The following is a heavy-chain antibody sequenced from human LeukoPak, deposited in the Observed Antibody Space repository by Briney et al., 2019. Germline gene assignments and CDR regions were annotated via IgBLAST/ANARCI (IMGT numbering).Heavy chain of an antibody. J-gene: IGHJ4*02. Sequence: GGSLRLSCAASGFTFSSYAMHWVRQAPGKGLEWVAVISYDGSNKYYADSVKGRFTISRDNSKNTLYLQMNSLRAEDTAVYYWARAHRGYSGGWSGGGYFDYGGQGTLVTVPS. D-gene: IGHD6-19*01. CDR2: ISYDGSNK. V-gene: IGHV3-30*04. CDR1: GFTFSSYA. CDR3: ARAHRGYSGGWSGGGYFDY.